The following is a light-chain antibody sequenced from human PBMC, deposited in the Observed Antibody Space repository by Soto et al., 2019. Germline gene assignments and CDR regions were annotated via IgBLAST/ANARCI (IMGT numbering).Light chain of an antibody. V-gene: IGLV2-14*01. CDR3: SSYTSSSTLYV. CDR1: SSDVGGYNY. J-gene: IGLJ1*01. Sequence: QSALTQPASVAGSPGQSITISCTGTSSDVGGYNYVSWYQQHPGKAPKLMIYDVSNRPSGVSNRFSGSKSGTTASLTISGLQAEDEADYYCSSYTSSSTLYVFGPGTK. CDR2: DVS.